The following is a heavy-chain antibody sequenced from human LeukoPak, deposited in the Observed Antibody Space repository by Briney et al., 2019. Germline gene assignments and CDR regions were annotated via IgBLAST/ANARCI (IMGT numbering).Heavy chain of an antibody. CDR1: GFTFSSYA. V-gene: IGHV3-30-3*01. J-gene: IGHJ4*02. CDR2: ISYDGSNK. Sequence: GRSLRLSCAASGFTFSSYAMHWVRQAPGKGLEWVAIISYDGSNKYYADSVKGRFTISRDNSKNTLYLQMNSLRAEDTAGYYCARDTEGQLWPYYFDYWGQGTLVTVSS. CDR3: ARDTEGQLWPYYFDY. D-gene: IGHD5-18*01.